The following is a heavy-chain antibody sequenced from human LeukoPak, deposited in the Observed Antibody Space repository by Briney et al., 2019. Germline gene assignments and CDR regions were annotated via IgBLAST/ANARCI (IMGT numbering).Heavy chain of an antibody. CDR1: GFTFSSYG. CDR3: ARDGYSGYDFYFDY. CDR2: IWFDGSDK. V-gene: IGHV3-33*01. Sequence: PGGSLRPSCAVSGFTFSSYGMHWVRQAPGKGLEWVAVIWFDGSDKYYADSLKGRFTISRDNSKNTLYLQMNSLRADDMAVYYCARDGYSGYDFYFDYWGQGTLVTVSS. J-gene: IGHJ4*02. D-gene: IGHD5-12*01.